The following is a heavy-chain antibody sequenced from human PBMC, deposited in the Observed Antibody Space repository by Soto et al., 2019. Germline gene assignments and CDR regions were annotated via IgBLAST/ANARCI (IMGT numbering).Heavy chain of an antibody. Sequence: SETLSLTCTVSGGSINSGDYSWTWIRQPPGKDLEWIGYNYHTGTTYYKKSLKNQVTKSVNKSKNQISLKLSSVTAADTALYYCARGINYYDSSGDSWFDPWGQGTLVTVSS. V-gene: IGHV4-30-2*01. J-gene: IGHJ5*02. CDR1: GGSINSGDYS. CDR3: ARGINYYDSSGDSWFDP. CDR2: NYHTGTT. D-gene: IGHD3-22*01.